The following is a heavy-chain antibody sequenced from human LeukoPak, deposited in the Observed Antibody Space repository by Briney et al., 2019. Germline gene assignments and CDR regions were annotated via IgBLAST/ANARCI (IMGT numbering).Heavy chain of an antibody. CDR2: ISSSGSTI. CDR1: GFTFSSYE. Sequence: GGCLRLSCAASGFTFSSYEMSWVRQAPGKGLGWVSYISSSGSTIYYADSVKGRFTISRDNAKNSLYLQMNSLRAEDTAVYYCAELGITMIGGVWGKGTTVTISS. CDR3: AELGITMIGGV. J-gene: IGHJ6*04. D-gene: IGHD3-10*02. V-gene: IGHV3-48*03.